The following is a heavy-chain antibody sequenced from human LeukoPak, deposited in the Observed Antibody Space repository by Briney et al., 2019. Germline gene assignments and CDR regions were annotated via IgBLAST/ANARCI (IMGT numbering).Heavy chain of an antibody. CDR3: ATSPIRYCSGGSCYSGVPDFQP. V-gene: IGHV1-24*01. CDR2: FDPEDGET. J-gene: IGHJ1*01. CDR1: GYTLTELS. Sequence: ASVKVSCKVSGYTLTELSMHWVRQAPGKGLEWKGGFDPEDGETIYAQKFQGRVTMTEDTSTDTAYMELSSLRSEDTAVYYCATSPIRYCSGGSCYSGVPDFQPWGQGTLVTVSS. D-gene: IGHD2-15*01.